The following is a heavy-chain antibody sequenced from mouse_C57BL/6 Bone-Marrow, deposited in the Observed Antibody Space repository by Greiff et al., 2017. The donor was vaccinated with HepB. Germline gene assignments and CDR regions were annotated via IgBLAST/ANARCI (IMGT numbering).Heavy chain of an antibody. J-gene: IGHJ2*01. CDR1: GFTFTDYY. Sequence: EVQRVESGGGLVQPGGSLSLSCAASGFTFTDYYMSWVRQPPWKALEWLGFIRHKANGYTTEYSASVKGRFTISKDNSQSILYLQMNALRATDSATYYCARYIPQLTHDCWGQGTTLTVSS. D-gene: IGHD3-3*01. V-gene: IGHV7-3*01. CDR2: IRHKANGYTT. CDR3: ARYIPQLTHDC.